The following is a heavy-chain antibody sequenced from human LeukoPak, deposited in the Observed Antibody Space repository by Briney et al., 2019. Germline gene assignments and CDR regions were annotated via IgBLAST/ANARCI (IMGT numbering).Heavy chain of an antibody. D-gene: IGHD1-26*01. CDR1: GFIFDDHA. J-gene: IGHJ4*02. CDR2: ISGDGGST. CDR3: ARHDIVGATSFDY. Sequence: GGSLRLSCAASGFIFDDHAMHWVGQAPGKGLEWVSLISGDGGSTYYADSVKGRFTISRDNAKNSLCLQMNGLRAEDTAVYYCARHDIVGATSFDYWGQGTLVTVSS. V-gene: IGHV3-43*02.